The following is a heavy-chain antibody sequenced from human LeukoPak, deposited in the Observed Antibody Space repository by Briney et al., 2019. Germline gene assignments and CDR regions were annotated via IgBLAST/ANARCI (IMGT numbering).Heavy chain of an antibody. CDR3: AKVNGWLARGSIDY. D-gene: IGHD6-19*01. CDR2: VSGSGGST. Sequence: GGSLRLSCAASGFTFNSYAMSWVRQAPGKGLEWVSAVSGSGGSTYYADSVKGRFTISRDNPKNTLYLQMNSLRAEDTAVYYCAKVNGWLARGSIDYWGQGTLVTVSS. CDR1: GFTFNSYA. J-gene: IGHJ4*02. V-gene: IGHV3-23*01.